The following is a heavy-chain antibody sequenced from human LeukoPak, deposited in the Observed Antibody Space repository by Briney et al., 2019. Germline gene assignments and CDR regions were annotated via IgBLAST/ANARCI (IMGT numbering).Heavy chain of an antibody. V-gene: IGHV1-18*04. J-gene: IGHJ6*04. CDR1: GYTFTSYG. D-gene: IGHD3-9*01. CDR2: ISAYNGNT. Sequence: ASVKVSCKASGYTFTSYGISWVRQAPGQGLEWMGWISAYNGNTNYAQKLQGRVTMTTDTSTSTAYMELRSLRSDDTAVYYCARDHYYDILTGYYHPLYYGMDVWGKGTTVTVSS. CDR3: ARDHYYDILTGYYHPLYYGMDV.